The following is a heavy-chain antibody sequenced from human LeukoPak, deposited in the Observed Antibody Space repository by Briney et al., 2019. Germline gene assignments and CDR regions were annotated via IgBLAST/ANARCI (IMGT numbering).Heavy chain of an antibody. Sequence: ASVKVSCKASGYTFTSYGISWVRQAPGQGLEWMGWISAYNGNTNYAQKLQGRDTMTTDTSTSTAYMELRSLRSDDTAVYYCARDGWRAVAGTYYYYGMDVWGQGTTVTVSS. J-gene: IGHJ6*02. CDR2: ISAYNGNT. D-gene: IGHD6-19*01. CDR3: ARDGWRAVAGTYYYYGMDV. CDR1: GYTFTSYG. V-gene: IGHV1-18*01.